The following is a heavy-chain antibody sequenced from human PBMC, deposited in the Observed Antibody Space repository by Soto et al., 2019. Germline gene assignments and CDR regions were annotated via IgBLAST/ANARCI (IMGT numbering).Heavy chain of an antibody. CDR3: VRDGSKSLRDWFDP. Sequence: WETLSLTCNVSGGSISKFYWAWIRKTAGNGLEWMGRVYATGTTDYNPSLRSRVAMSVDISKKTFSLRLRSVTGADSGVYYCVRDGSKSLRDWFDPWGQGILVTVSS. CDR2: VYATGTT. V-gene: IGHV4-4*07. CDR1: GGSISKFY. J-gene: IGHJ5*02.